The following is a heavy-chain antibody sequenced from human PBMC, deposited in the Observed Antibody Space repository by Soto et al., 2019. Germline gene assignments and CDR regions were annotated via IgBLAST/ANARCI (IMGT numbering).Heavy chain of an antibody. Sequence: GGSLRLSCAASGFTFSSYAMHWVRQAPGKGLEWVAVISYDGSNKYYADSVKGRFTISRDNSKNTLYLQMNSLRAEDTAVYYCARDAWDDKYYYGSGSPVVWGQGTLVTVSS. CDR3: ARDAWDDKYYYGSGSPVV. V-gene: IGHV3-30-3*01. J-gene: IGHJ4*02. D-gene: IGHD3-10*01. CDR2: ISYDGSNK. CDR1: GFTFSSYA.